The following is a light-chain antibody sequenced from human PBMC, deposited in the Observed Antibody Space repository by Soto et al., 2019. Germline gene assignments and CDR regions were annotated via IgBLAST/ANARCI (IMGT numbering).Light chain of an antibody. V-gene: IGKV3-20*01. J-gene: IGKJ4*01. CDR1: QTLTSTY. CDR3: QQYSDSVLT. CDR2: RAA. Sequence: EIVLTQSPATLSLSPGDRATLSCRASQTLTSTYLAWYQQKPGQAPRLLIHRAASRATGIPDRFSGSGCGTDFALTISRLEPEEFAVYYCQQYSDSVLTFGGGTKVEIK.